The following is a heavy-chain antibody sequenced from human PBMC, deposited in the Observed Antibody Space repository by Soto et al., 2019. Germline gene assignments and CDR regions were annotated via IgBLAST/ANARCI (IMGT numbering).Heavy chain of an antibody. J-gene: IGHJ4*02. CDR1: GGTFSSYA. CDR3: ASSSCRGGDCYSSDY. CDR2: IIPIFGTA. D-gene: IGHD2-21*02. V-gene: IGHV1-69*06. Sequence: QVQLVQSGAEVKKPGSSVKGSCKASGGTFSSYAISWVRQAPGQGLEWMGGIIPIFGTAHYAQKFQGRVTITADKSTSTAYMELSSLRSEDTAVYYCASSSCRGGDCYSSDYWGQGTLFTVSS.